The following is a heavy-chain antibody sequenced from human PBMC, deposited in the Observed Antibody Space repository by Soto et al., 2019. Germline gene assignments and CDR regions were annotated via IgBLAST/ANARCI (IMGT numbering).Heavy chain of an antibody. D-gene: IGHD6-19*01. CDR1: GGSIGRSSYY. CDR2: IYYSGST. CDR3: AXHAVHSSGFAXY. Sequence: PSETLSLTCTVSGGSIGRSSYYWGWIRQPPGKGLEWIGSIYYSGSTYYNPSLKSRVTISVDTSKNQFSLKLSSVTAADTAVYYCAXHAVHSSGFAXYWGQGTLVXVSS. V-gene: IGHV4-39*01. J-gene: IGHJ4*02.